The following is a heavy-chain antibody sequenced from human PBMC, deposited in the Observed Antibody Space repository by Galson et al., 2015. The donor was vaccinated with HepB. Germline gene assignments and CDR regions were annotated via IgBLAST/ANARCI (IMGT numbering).Heavy chain of an antibody. CDR2: INFDGTST. J-gene: IGHJ4*02. D-gene: IGHD3-16*01. CDR1: GFSFMSHS. V-gene: IGHV3-74*01. Sequence: SLRLSCAASGFSFMSHSMNWVRQAPGKGPVWVSYINFDGTSTRYADSVKGRFTISRDNADNTLYLQMNSLRAEDTAVYYCTREFAFGCGSYSHWGQGTLVTVSS. CDR3: TREFAFGCGSYSH.